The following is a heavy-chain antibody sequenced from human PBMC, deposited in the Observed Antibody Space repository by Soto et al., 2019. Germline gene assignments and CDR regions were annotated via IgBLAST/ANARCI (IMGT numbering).Heavy chain of an antibody. J-gene: IGHJ4*02. CDR1: GGSISSYY. Sequence: SETLSLTCTVSGGSISSYYWSWIRQPPGKGLEWIGYFYYSGSTNYNPSLKSRVTISVDTSKNQFSLKLSSVTAADTAVYYCARGTLTSYFDYWGQGTLVTGS. CDR2: FYYSGST. CDR3: ARGTLTSYFDY. V-gene: IGHV4-59*01.